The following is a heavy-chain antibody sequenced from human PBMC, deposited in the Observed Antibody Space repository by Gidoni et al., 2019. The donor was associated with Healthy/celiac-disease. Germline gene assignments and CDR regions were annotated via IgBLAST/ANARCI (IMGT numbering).Heavy chain of an antibody. Sequence: QVQLVQSGAEVKKPGASVKVSCKAYGYTFTSYYLHWVRQAPGQGLEWMGIINPSGGSTSYAQKFQGRVTMTRDTSTSTVYMELSSLRSEDTAVYYCARTYYDTKGDFDYWGQGTLVTVSS. CDR1: GYTFTSYY. D-gene: IGHD3-22*01. J-gene: IGHJ4*02. CDR2: INPSGGST. CDR3: ARTYYDTKGDFDY. V-gene: IGHV1-46*01.